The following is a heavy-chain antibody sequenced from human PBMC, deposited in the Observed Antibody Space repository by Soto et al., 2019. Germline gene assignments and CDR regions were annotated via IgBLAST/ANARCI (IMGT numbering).Heavy chain of an antibody. V-gene: IGHV3-21*05. Sequence: PGGSLRLSCAASGFAFSTFEMSWVRQAPGQGLEWLSYISSSSSYIYYADSVKGRFTISRDNAKNSLYLQMNSLRAEDTAVYYCARDTTPLGELLYPSYYYGMDVWGQGTTVTVSS. CDR3: ARDTTPLGELLYPSYYYGMDV. CDR2: ISSSSSYI. CDR1: GFAFSTFE. J-gene: IGHJ6*02. D-gene: IGHD3-10*01.